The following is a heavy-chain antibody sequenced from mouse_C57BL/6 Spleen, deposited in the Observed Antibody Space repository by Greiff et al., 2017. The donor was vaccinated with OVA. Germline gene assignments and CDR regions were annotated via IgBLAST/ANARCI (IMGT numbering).Heavy chain of an antibody. Sequence: VQLQESGAELARPGASVKLSCKASGYTFTSYGISWVKQRTGQGLEWIGEIYPRSGNTYYNEKFKGKATLTADKSSSTAYMELRSLTSEDSAVYFCARDSSGLYYAMDYWGQGTSVTVSS. J-gene: IGHJ4*01. CDR3: ARDSSGLYYAMDY. CDR2: IYPRSGNT. V-gene: IGHV1-81*01. D-gene: IGHD3-2*02. CDR1: GYTFTSYG.